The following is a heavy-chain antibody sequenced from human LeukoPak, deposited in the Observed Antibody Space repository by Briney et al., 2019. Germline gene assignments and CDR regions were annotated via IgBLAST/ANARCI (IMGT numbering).Heavy chain of an antibody. CDR2: INGDGSST. CDR3: SRGTLPYSSDN. Sequence: PGGSLRLSCADSGFTFRNYYMHWVPQAPGKGLLWISHINGDGSSTGYADSVKGRFTISRDNAKNILYLQMNSLRAEDTAVYYCSRGTLPYSSDNWAQVALVTVSS. D-gene: IGHD6-6*01. CDR1: GFTFRNYY. J-gene: IGHJ4*02. V-gene: IGHV3-74*01.